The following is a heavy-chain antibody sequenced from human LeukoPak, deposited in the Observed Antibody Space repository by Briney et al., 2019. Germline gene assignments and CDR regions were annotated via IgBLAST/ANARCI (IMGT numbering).Heavy chain of an antibody. CDR2: ISYDGSNK. J-gene: IGHJ4*02. V-gene: IGHV3-30*18. Sequence: PGRSLRLSCAASGFTFSSYGMHWVRQAPGKWLEWVAVISYDGSNKYYADSVKGRFTISRDNSKNTLYLQMNSLRAEDTAVYYCAKEKWPGYSYGPFDYWGQGTLVTVSS. CDR3: AKEKWPGYSYGPFDY. CDR1: GFTFSSYG. D-gene: IGHD5-18*01.